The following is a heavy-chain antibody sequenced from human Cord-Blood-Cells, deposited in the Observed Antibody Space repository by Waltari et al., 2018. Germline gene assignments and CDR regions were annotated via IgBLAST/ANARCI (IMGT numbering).Heavy chain of an antibody. CDR2: IYHSGST. CDR1: GYSISSGYY. Sequence: QVQLQESGPGLVKPSETLSLTCTVSGYSISSGYYWGWIRQPPGKGLEWIGSIYHSGSTYYNPSLKSRVTISVDTSKNQFSLKLSSVTAADTAGDYCARGRYSCYDYWGQGTLVTVSS. J-gene: IGHJ4*02. CDR3: ARGRYSCYDY. D-gene: IGHD2-2*01. V-gene: IGHV4-38-2*02.